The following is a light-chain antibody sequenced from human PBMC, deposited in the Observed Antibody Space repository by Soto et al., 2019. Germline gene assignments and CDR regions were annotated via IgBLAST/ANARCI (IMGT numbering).Light chain of an antibody. J-gene: IGLJ1*01. CDR1: SSDVGSYNL. CDR2: EVS. CDR3: CSYAGSPSYV. V-gene: IGLV2-23*02. Sequence: QSVLTQPASVSGSPEQSITISCTGTSSDVGSYNLVSWYQQHPGKAPKLMIYEVSKRPSGVSNRFSGSKSGNTASLTISGLQAEDEADYYCCSYAGSPSYVFGTGTKVTVL.